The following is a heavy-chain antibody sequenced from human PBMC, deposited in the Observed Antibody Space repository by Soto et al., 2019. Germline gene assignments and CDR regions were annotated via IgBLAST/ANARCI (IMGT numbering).Heavy chain of an antibody. D-gene: IGHD4-4*01. CDR1: GGTFSSYA. Sequence: GASVKVSCKASGGTFSSYAISWVRQAPGQGLEWMGGIIPIFGTANYAQKFQGRVTITADESTSTAYMELSSLRSEDTAVYYCARDPAYSNYDNWFDPWGQGTLVTVSS. CDR2: IIPIFGTA. CDR3: ARDPAYSNYDNWFDP. J-gene: IGHJ5*02. V-gene: IGHV1-69*13.